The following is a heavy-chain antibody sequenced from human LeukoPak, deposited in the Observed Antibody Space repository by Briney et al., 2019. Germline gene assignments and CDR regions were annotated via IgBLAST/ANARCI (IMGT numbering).Heavy chain of an antibody. D-gene: IGHD2-15*01. CDR2: ISYDGSHK. J-gene: IGHJ4*02. CDR3: AKDLRDSRFLPRRYCSGGSCYQGIDY. Sequence: PGRSLRLSCAASGFTFSSYGIHWVRQAPGKGLEWVAVISYDGSHKYYADSVKGRFTISRDNSKNTLYLQMNSLRAEDTAVYYCAKDLRDSRFLPRRYCSGGSCYQGIDYWGQGTLGTVSS. CDR1: GFTFSSYG. V-gene: IGHV3-30*18.